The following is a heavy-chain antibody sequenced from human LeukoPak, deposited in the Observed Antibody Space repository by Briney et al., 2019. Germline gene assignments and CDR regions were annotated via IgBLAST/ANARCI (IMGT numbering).Heavy chain of an antibody. CDR1: GFTLSSYG. CDR3: AKASTREQQLEYYFDY. V-gene: IGHV3-30*02. D-gene: IGHD6-13*01. J-gene: IGHJ4*02. Sequence: PGGSLRLSCAASGFTLSSYGMHWVRQAPGKELEWVAFVRYDGSNKYYADSVKGRFTISRDNSKNTLYLQMNSLRAEDTAVYYCAKASTREQQLEYYFDYWGQGTLVTVSS. CDR2: VRYDGSNK.